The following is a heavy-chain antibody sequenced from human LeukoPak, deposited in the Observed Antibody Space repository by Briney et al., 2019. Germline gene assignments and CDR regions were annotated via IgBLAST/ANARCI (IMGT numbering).Heavy chain of an antibody. CDR3: ARGRTGYQYAMDV. Sequence: GGSLRLSCAASGFTFSSHYIHWVRQAPGKGLVRVSRTISDGSTTTYADSVRGRFSMSRDNAKNTLYLQMNSLRVEDTAVYFCARGRTGYQYAMDVWGKGTTVTVSS. CDR2: TISDGSTT. V-gene: IGHV3-74*01. J-gene: IGHJ6*03. CDR1: GFTFSSHY. D-gene: IGHD3-9*01.